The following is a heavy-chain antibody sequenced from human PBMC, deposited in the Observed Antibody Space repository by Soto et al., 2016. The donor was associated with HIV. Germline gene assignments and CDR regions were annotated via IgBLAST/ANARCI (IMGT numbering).Heavy chain of an antibody. D-gene: IGHD4-17*01. Sequence: EVQLLESGGGLVQPGGSLRLSCAASGFTFSSYAMSWVRQAPGKGLEWVSAISGSGGSTYYADSVKGRFTISRDNSKNTLYLQMNSLRAEDTAVYYCAKDPRRAYGDPGEWYFDLWGRGTLVTVSS. CDR1: GFTFSSYA. CDR3: AKDPRRAYGDPGEWYFDL. J-gene: IGHJ2*01. V-gene: IGHV3-23*01. CDR2: ISGSGGST.